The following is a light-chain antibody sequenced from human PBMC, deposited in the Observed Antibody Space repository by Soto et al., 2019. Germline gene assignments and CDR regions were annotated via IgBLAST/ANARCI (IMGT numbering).Light chain of an antibody. Sequence: QSALTQPPSASGSPGQSVTISCTGTSSDVGSYNYVSWYQQYPGKAPKLMIYEVTKRPSGVPDRFSGSKSGNTASLTVSGLQAEDEADYYCTSYADNNNHVFGGGTKVT. V-gene: IGLV2-8*01. CDR1: SSDVGSYNY. J-gene: IGLJ1*01. CDR2: EVT. CDR3: TSYADNNNHV.